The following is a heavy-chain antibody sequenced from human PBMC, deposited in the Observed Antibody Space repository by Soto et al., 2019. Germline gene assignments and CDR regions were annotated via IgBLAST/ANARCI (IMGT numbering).Heavy chain of an antibody. Sequence: PGGSLRLSCAASGLTFSSYAMSWVRQAPGKGLEWVSAISGSSGSTYYADSVKGRFTISRDNSKNTLYLQMNSLRAEDTAVYYCARDLRDIVVVTDACFDYWGQGTLVTVSS. CDR2: ISGSSGST. D-gene: IGHD2-2*01. CDR1: GLTFSSYA. V-gene: IGHV3-23*01. J-gene: IGHJ4*02. CDR3: ARDLRDIVVVTDACFDY.